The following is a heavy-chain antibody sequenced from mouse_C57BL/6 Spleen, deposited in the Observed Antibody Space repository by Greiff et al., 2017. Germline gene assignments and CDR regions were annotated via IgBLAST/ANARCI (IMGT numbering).Heavy chain of an antibody. CDR2: IDPSDSDT. CDR3: AIMVTRGRSAMDY. Sequence: VQLQQPGAELVMPGASVKLSCKASGYNFTSYWMHWVKQRPGQGLEWIGEIDPSDSDTNYNQKFKGKSTLTVDKSSSTAYMQLSSLTSEDSAVYYCAIMVTRGRSAMDYWGQGTSVTVSS. CDR1: GYNFTSYW. V-gene: IGHV1-69*01. D-gene: IGHD2-2*01. J-gene: IGHJ4*01.